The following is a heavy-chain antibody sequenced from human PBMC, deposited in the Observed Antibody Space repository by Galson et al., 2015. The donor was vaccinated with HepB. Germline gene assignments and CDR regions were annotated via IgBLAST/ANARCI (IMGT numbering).Heavy chain of an antibody. CDR2: IMLDIP. V-gene: IGHV1-69*02. Sequence: SVKVSCKASGDTFRDYIISWVGQAPGQGLEWMGRIMLDIPHYAHKFQGRLSITADKATNTAYMELGRLTPDETAGYYCVRGRQSEPQRWAFDHWGQGTLVTVSA. D-gene: IGHD1-1*01. CDR1: GDTFRDYI. J-gene: IGHJ4*02. CDR3: VRGRQSEPQRWAFDH.